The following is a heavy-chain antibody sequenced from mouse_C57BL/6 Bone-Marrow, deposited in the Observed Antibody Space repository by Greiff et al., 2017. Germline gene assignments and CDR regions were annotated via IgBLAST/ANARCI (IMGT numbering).Heavy chain of an antibody. Sequence: ESGGGLVQPGGSMKLSCAASGFTFSDYRMDWVHHSTENGLEWVAEIRNKASNYATYYVESVNGRFTISRDDSKSSVYLQMNSLRAEATGIYYCTRIYDYDGAWFAYWGQGTLVTVSA. J-gene: IGHJ3*01. CDR2: IRNKASNYAT. V-gene: IGHV6-5*01. D-gene: IGHD2-4*01. CDR3: TRIYDYDGAWFAY. CDR1: GFTFSDYR.